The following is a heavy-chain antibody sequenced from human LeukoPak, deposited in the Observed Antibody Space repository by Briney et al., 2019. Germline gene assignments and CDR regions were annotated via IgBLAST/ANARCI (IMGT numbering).Heavy chain of an antibody. D-gene: IGHD3-10*01. V-gene: IGHV4-39*07. J-gene: IGHJ6*03. CDR1: GGSINNNPYY. CDR2: IHYSGST. CDR3: ARGTGGGSGSPPYYYMDV. Sequence: SETLSLTCTVSGGSINNNPYYWAWIRQPPGKGLEWIGCIHYSGSTYYNPSLKSRVTISVDTSKNQFSLKLSSVTAADTAVYYCARGTGGGSGSPPYYYMDVWGKGTTVTVSS.